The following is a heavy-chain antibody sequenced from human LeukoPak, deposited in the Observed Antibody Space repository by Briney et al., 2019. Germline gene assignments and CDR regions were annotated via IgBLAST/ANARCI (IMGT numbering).Heavy chain of an antibody. CDR3: LRDSYEAY. V-gene: IGHV3-33*01. D-gene: IGHD5-12*01. Sequence: GGSLRLSCAVSGFAVTTYGMHWVRQAPGKGLEWVAVIWYDGNSIYYADSVKGRFTISRDNSKNTLYLQMNSLRAEDTAVYYCLRDSYEAYWGQGTLVTVSS. CDR2: IWYDGNSI. J-gene: IGHJ4*02. CDR1: GFAVTTYG.